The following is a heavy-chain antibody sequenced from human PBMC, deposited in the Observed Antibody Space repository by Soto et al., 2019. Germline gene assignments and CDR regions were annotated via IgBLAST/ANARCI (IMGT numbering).Heavy chain of an antibody. J-gene: IGHJ5*02. Sequence: SETLSLTCTVSGGSISSGDYYWSWIRQPPGKGLEWIGYIYYSGSTYYNPSLKSRVTISVDTSKNQFSLKLSSVTAADTTVYYCARVVFGELLHWFDPWGQGTLVTVSS. CDR1: GGSISSGDYY. D-gene: IGHD3-10*02. CDR2: IYYSGST. V-gene: IGHV4-30-4*01. CDR3: ARVVFGELLHWFDP.